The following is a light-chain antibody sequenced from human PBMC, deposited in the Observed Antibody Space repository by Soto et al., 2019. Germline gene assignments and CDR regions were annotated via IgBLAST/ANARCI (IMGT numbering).Light chain of an antibody. V-gene: IGKV3-11*01. J-gene: IGKJ4*01. CDR2: DAS. CDR1: QSVDTF. Sequence: EIVLTQSPATLSLSPGERATLSCRASQSVDTFLAWYQQKPGQAPRLLIYDASNRAPGIPARFSGSWSGTDFTLTISSLEPEDFAVYYCQQRSNWPLTFGGGTKVEI. CDR3: QQRSNWPLT.